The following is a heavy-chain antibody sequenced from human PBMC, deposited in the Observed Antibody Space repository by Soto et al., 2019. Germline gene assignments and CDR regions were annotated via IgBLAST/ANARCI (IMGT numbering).Heavy chain of an antibody. CDR1: GFTIDVHW. CDR3: VRDSRGANFDY. Sequence: GSLSLSCEAAGFTIDVHWMTWVRQVPGKGPEWVASIQNDESEEYYVNSEKGRFTIYRDNTRNTEFLQLSSLRAEDAAIYYWVRDSRGANFDYWGQGTLVTVS. V-gene: IGHV3-7*01. J-gene: IGHJ4*02. D-gene: IGHD2-15*01. CDR2: IQNDESEE.